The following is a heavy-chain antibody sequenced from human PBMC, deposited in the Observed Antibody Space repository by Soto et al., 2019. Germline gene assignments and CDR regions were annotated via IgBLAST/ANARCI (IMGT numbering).Heavy chain of an antibody. Sequence: PGGSLRLSCATSGFSFSSNSISWVRQSPGKGLEWVSAISDGSDRIYYVDSVKGRFTISRDNSRNKLYLQMDSLRAEDTAVYYCAKDRSTYYLVPPFDPWGQGTLVTVSS. CDR3: AKDRSTYYLVPPFDP. CDR2: ISDGSDRI. CDR1: GFSFSSNS. D-gene: IGHD3-10*01. J-gene: IGHJ5*02. V-gene: IGHV3-23*01.